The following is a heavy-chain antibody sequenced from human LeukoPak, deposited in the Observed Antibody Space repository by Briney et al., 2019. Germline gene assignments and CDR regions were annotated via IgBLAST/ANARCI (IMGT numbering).Heavy chain of an antibody. V-gene: IGHV4-38-2*02. CDR2: IYHSGST. J-gene: IGHJ3*02. CDR3: AREYYYDSSGYYEGTDAFGI. CDR1: GYSISSGYY. Sequence: SETLSLTCTVSGYSISSGYYWGWIRQPPGKGLEWIGSIYHSGSTYYNPSLKSRVTISVDTSKNQFSLKLSSVTAADTAVYYCAREYYYDSSGYYEGTDAFGIWGQGTMVTVSS. D-gene: IGHD3-22*01.